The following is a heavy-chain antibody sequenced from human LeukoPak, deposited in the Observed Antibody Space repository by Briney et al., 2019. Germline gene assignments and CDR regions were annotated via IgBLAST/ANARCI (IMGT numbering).Heavy chain of an antibody. J-gene: IGHJ5*02. CDR2: ISSSGSTI. CDR1: GFTFSDYY. V-gene: IGHV3-11*01. D-gene: IGHD3-22*01. Sequence: GGSLRLSCAASGFTFSDYYMSWIRQAPGNGLEWVSYISSSGSTIYYADSVKGRFTISRDNAKNSLYLQMNSLRAEDTAVYYCASTYGYYDSSGYFDPWGQGTLVTVSS. CDR3: ASTYGYYDSSGYFDP.